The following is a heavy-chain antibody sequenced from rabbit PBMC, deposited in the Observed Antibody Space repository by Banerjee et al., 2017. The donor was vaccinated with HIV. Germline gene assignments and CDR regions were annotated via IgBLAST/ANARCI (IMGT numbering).Heavy chain of an antibody. V-gene: IGHV1S40*01. Sequence: QSLEESGGDLVKPGASLTLTCTASGFTLSTYWMCWVRQAPGKGLEWIACIYGGSGGSTYYASWAKGRFTISKTSSTTVTLQMTSLTAADTASYFCARDLTGVIGWNFNLWGPGTLVTVS. CDR1: GFTLSTYW. J-gene: IGHJ4*01. D-gene: IGHD1-1*01. CDR3: ARDLTGVIGWNFNL. CDR2: IYGGSGGST.